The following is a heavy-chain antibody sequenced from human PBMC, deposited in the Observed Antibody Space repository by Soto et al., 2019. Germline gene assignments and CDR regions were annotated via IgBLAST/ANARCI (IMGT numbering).Heavy chain of an antibody. V-gene: IGHV4-31*03. D-gene: IGHD6-13*01. CDR1: GGSISSGGYC. CDR2: IYYSGST. Sequence: SETLSLTCTVSGGSISSGGYCWSWIRQHPGKGLEWIGYIYYSGSTYYNPSLKSRVTISVDTSKNQFSLKLSSVTAADTAVYYCARGLPIAAAGTDWFDPWGQGTLVTVSS. J-gene: IGHJ5*02. CDR3: ARGLPIAAAGTDWFDP.